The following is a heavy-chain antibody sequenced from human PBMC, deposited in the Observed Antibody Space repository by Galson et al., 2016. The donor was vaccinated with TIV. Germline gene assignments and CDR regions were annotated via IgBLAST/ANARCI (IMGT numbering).Heavy chain of an antibody. Sequence: QSGAEVKKPGESLKISCKGSGYSFTTYWIGWVRQMPGKGLEWMGIIHPGDSDTRYTPSFQGQVTISADQSLSTAYLQWSSLKASDTSMYFCAAKPHSRPPDYFDHTVYPFDTWGQGTLVTVSS. CDR1: GYSFTTYW. D-gene: IGHD3-9*01. J-gene: IGHJ4*02. CDR2: IHPGDSDT. CDR3: AAKPHSRPPDYFDHTVYPFDT. V-gene: IGHV5-51*01.